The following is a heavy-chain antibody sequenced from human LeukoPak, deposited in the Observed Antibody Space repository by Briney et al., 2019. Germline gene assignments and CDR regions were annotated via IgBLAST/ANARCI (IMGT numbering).Heavy chain of an antibody. J-gene: IGHJ4*02. CDR2: INPSGGST. V-gene: IGHV1-46*01. CDR3: ARGYQGGPDY. D-gene: IGHD2-15*01. CDR1: GYTFTSYG. Sequence: ASVKVSCKASGYTFTSYGISWVRQAPGQGLEWMGIINPSGGSTSYAQKFQGRVTMTRDTSTSTVYMELSSLRSKDTAVYYCARGYQGGPDYWGQGTLVTVSS.